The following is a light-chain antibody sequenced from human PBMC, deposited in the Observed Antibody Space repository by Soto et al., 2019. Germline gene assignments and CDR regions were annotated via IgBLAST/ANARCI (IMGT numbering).Light chain of an antibody. CDR3: QQYGGSPIT. V-gene: IGKV3-20*01. CDR2: GAS. Sequence: VVLTQSAGTLSLSPGERVTLAFRASQSVTTRLAWYQHKPGQAPTLLMSGASNRASGVPVRFSGSGSGTDFTLTITRLEPEDFALYYCQQYGGSPITFGLGTRLEI. CDR1: QSVTTR. J-gene: IGKJ5*01.